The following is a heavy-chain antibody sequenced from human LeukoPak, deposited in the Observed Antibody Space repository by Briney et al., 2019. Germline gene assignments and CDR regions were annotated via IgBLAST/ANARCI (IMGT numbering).Heavy chain of an antibody. CDR2: IYPGDSDT. CDR1: GYSFTSYW. D-gene: IGHD3-9*01. J-gene: IGHJ6*02. Sequence: KPGESLKISCKGSGYSFTSYWIGWVRQMPGKGLEWMGIIYPGDSDTRYSPSFQGQVTISADKSISTAYLQWSSLKASDTAMYYCARHRGYFDWLLEPWADGMDVWGQGTTVTVSS. CDR3: ARHRGYFDWLLEPWADGMDV. V-gene: IGHV5-51*01.